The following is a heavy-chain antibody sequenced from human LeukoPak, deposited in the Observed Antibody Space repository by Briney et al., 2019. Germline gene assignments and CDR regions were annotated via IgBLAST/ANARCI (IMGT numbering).Heavy chain of an antibody. D-gene: IGHD3-22*01. J-gene: IGHJ3*02. Sequence: SETLALTRTVTGGSISSYYWSWIRQPPGKGLEWIGYIYRSGSTNYNPSLKSRVTISVDTSKNQFSLKLSSVTAADTAVYYCARHDPIISMIVGERTFDIWGQGTMVTVSS. V-gene: IGHV4-59*08. CDR3: ARHDPIISMIVGERTFDI. CDR2: IYRSGST. CDR1: GGSISSYY.